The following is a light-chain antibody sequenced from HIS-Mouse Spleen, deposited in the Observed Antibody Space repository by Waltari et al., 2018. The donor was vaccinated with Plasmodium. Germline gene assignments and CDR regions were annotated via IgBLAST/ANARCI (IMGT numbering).Light chain of an antibody. CDR1: ALPQNY. CDR2: EDS. CDR3: YSTDSSGNHRV. V-gene: IGLV3-10*01. J-gene: IGLJ3*02. Sequence: SYELTQPPSVSVSPGQTARITCSGDALPQNYAYWYQQKSGQAPVLFIYEDSKRPSGIPERFSGSSSGTMATLTISGAQVEDEADYYCYSTDSSGNHRVFGGGTKLTVL.